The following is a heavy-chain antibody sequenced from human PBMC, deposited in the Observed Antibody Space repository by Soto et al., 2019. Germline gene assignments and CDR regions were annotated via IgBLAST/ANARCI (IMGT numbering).Heavy chain of an antibody. J-gene: IGHJ6*02. CDR3: AREVARGMDV. CDR1: GYTFTNFD. Sequence: SVKVSCKASGYTFTNFDINWVRQATGQGLEWMGWMNPNSGNTAYAQKFQGRVTMTRNTSISTAYMELSSLRSEDTAVYYCAREVARGMDVWGQGTTVTVSS. D-gene: IGHD2-21*01. V-gene: IGHV1-8*01. CDR2: MNPNSGNT.